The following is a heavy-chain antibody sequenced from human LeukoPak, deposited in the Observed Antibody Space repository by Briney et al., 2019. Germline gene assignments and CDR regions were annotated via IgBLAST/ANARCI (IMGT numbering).Heavy chain of an antibody. CDR3: AMIVGATNIDC. V-gene: IGHV1-69*13. CDR2: IIPIFGTA. Sequence: ASVKVSCKASGGTFSSYAISWVRQAPGQGLEWMGGIIPIFGTANYAQKFQGRVTITADESTSTAYMELSSLRSEDTAVYYCAMIVGATNIDCWGQGTLVTVSS. J-gene: IGHJ4*02. CDR1: GGTFSSYA. D-gene: IGHD1-26*01.